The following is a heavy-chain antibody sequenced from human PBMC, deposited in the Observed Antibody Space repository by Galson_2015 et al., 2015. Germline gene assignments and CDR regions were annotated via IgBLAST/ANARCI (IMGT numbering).Heavy chain of an antibody. CDR3: VRGGGGVDSGSWDSWFDP. Sequence: SENVSCKPSVRTFNSYAISWVRQAPGHGLEWTGGNIPIFGTANYAQKFQGRVTITADESTSTDYMVLRNLRSEDAAVYYCVRGGGGVDSGSWDSWFDPWGQGTLVTVSS. J-gene: IGHJ5*02. CDR1: VRTFNSYA. V-gene: IGHV1-69*13. CDR2: NIPIFGTA. D-gene: IGHD1-26*01.